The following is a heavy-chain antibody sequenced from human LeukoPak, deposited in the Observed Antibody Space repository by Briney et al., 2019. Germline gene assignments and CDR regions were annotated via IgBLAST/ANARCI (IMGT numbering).Heavy chain of an antibody. J-gene: IGHJ4*02. CDR1: GGTFSSYA. CDR3: ARESLYGYGPGFDY. Sequence: ASVKVSCKASGGTFSSYAISWVRQAPGQGLEWMGRIIPIFGTANYAQKFQGRVTITTDESTSTAYMELSSPRSEDTAVYYCARESLYGYGPGFDYWGQGTLVTVSS. CDR2: IIPIFGTA. V-gene: IGHV1-69*05. D-gene: IGHD5-18*01.